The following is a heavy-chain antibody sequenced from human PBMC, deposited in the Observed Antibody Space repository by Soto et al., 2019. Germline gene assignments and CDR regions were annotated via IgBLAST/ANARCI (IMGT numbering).Heavy chain of an antibody. CDR3: AKDRENWQDNFWSGFEY. Sequence: EVQLLESGGGSVQPGGSLRLSCAASGFTFSSCAMSWVRHTPGKGLEWVSGISGSGGSTYNADSVKGRFTISRDNSKNTLNLQMNSLRDEDTAVYYCAKDRENWQDNFWSGFEYWGQGILVTVSS. J-gene: IGHJ4*02. CDR2: ISGSGGST. D-gene: IGHD3-3*01. V-gene: IGHV3-23*01. CDR1: GFTFSSCA.